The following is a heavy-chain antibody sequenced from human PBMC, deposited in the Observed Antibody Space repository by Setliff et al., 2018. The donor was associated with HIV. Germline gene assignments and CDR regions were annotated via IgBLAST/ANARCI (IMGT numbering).Heavy chain of an antibody. V-gene: IGHV4-34*01. Sequence: SETLSLTCAVLGWSFSGFYWSWIRQAPGKGLEWIGEINHSGKTNYNPSLRSRVTISVDTSKNQFSLQLSSVTAADTAMYFCARESPDGLDYWGQGTLVTVSS. J-gene: IGHJ4*02. D-gene: IGHD2-8*01. CDR2: INHSGKT. CDR3: ARESPDGLDY. CDR1: GWSFSGFY.